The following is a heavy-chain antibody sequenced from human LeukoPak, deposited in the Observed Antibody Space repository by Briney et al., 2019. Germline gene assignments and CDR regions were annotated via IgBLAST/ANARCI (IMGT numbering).Heavy chain of an antibody. D-gene: IGHD3-10*01. CDR2: VSAGGGST. CDR1: GFTFSGYA. J-gene: IGHJ4*02. V-gene: IGHV3-23*01. CDR3: AKRLYGAGGYYQFDY. Sequence: GGSLRLSCAASGFTFSGYAMTWVRQAPGKGLEWVSTVSAGGGSTYYADSVKGRFTISRDNPKNTLHLQMNSLRAEDTAVYYCAKRLYGAGGYYQFDYWGQGTLVTVSS.